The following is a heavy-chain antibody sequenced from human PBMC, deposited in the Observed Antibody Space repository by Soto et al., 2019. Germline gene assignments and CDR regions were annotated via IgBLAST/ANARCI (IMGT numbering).Heavy chain of an antibody. CDR3: AHSFYDFWSGYYPFDY. Sequence: QITLKESGPTLVKPTQTLTLTCTFSGFSLSTSGVGVGWIRQPPGKALEWLALIYWDDDKRYSPSLKSRLTITKDTSKNQVVLTMINMDPVDTATYYCAHSFYDFWSGYYPFDYWGQGTLVTVSS. J-gene: IGHJ4*02. CDR2: IYWDDDK. D-gene: IGHD3-3*01. CDR1: GFSLSTSGVG. V-gene: IGHV2-5*02.